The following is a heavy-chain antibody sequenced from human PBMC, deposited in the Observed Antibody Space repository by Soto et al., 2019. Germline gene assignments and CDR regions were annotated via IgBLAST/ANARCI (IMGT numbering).Heavy chain of an antibody. CDR2: IYYSGST. D-gene: IGHD2-15*01. Sequence: PSQTLSLTCTVSGGSISSLYWSWIRQPPGKGLEWIGYIYYSGSTNYNPSLKSRVTISVDTSKNQFSLKLSSVTAADTAVYYCARDTRGLGWFDPWGQGTLVTVSS. V-gene: IGHV4-59*11. CDR1: GGSISSLY. J-gene: IGHJ5*02. CDR3: ARDTRGLGWFDP.